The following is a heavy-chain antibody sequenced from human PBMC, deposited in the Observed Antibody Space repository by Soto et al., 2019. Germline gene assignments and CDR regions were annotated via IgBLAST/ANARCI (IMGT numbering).Heavy chain of an antibody. D-gene: IGHD3-10*01. Sequence: EGQLLESGGGLVQPGGSLRLSCAASGFTFATYAMTWVRQAPGKGLEWVSAISGSGVRTYYADSVKGRFTISRDNSKNTLHLQMNSLRAEDTAIYYCAKDQGLGVPGGYDPFDIWGQGTMVTVSS. CDR2: ISGSGVRT. V-gene: IGHV3-23*01. J-gene: IGHJ3*02. CDR3: AKDQGLGVPGGYDPFDI. CDR1: GFTFATYA.